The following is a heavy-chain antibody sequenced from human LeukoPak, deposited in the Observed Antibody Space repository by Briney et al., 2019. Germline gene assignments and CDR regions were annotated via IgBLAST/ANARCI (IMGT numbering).Heavy chain of an antibody. CDR3: AKDSAVVVITTGFDY. CDR1: GFTFDDYA. J-gene: IGHJ4*02. D-gene: IGHD3-22*01. CDR2: ISWNSGSI. Sequence: PGGSLRLSCAASGFTFDDYAMHWVRHAPGKGLEWVSGISWNSGSIGYADSVKGRFTISRDNAKNSLYLQMNSLRAEDTALYYCAKDSAVVVITTGFDYWDQGTLVTVSS. V-gene: IGHV3-9*01.